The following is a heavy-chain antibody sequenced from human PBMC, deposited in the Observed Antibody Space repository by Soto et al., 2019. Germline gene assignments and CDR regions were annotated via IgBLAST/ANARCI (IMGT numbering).Heavy chain of an antibody. CDR2: ISSSSSTI. CDR1: GFTFSSYS. V-gene: IGHV3-48*01. D-gene: IGHD3-10*01. J-gene: IGHJ4*02. CDR3: ARAAVGFRFDY. Sequence: GGSLRLSCAASGFTFSSYSMNWVRQAPGKGLEWVSSISSSSSTIYYADSVKGRFTISRDNAKNSLYLQMNSLRAEDTAVYYCARAAVGFRFDYWGQGTLVTVSS.